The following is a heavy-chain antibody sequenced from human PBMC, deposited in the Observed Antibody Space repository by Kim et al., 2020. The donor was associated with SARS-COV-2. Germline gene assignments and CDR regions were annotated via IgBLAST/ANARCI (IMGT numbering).Heavy chain of an antibody. CDR1: GFTFSSYG. CDR2: ISYDGSNK. CDR3: AKDPRGRFGELLTDY. Sequence: GGSLRLSCAASGFTFSSYGMHWVRQAPGKGLEWVAVISYDGSNKYYADSVKGRFTISRDNSKNTLYLQMNSLRAEDTAVYYCAKDPRGRFGELLTDYWGQGTLVTVSS. V-gene: IGHV3-30*18. J-gene: IGHJ4*02. D-gene: IGHD3-10*01.